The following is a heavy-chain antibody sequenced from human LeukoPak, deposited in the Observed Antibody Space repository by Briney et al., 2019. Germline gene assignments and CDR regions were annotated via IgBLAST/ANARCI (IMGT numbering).Heavy chain of an antibody. CDR1: GGTFSSYA. CDR3: ARVKYYYDSSGYYYDY. D-gene: IGHD3-22*01. V-gene: IGHV1-69*04. J-gene: IGHJ4*02. Sequence: GASVKVSCKASGGTFSSYAISWVRQAPGQGLERMGRIIPILGIANYAQKFQGRVTITADKSTSTAYMELSSLRSEDTAVYYCARVKYYYDSSGYYYDYWGQGTLVTVSS. CDR2: IIPILGIA.